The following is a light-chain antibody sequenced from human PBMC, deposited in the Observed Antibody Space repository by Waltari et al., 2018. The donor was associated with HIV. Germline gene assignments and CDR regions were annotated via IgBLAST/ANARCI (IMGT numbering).Light chain of an antibody. CDR1: SSDVGAYNL. CDR3: CSYTGTGVV. J-gene: IGLJ2*01. Sequence: QSALTQPASVSGSPGQSITISCTGPSSDVGAYNLVSWYQQNPGTAPKLMIFEVTKRPSGVSDRFSGSRSGSTASLTISGLQAEDEGDYHCCSYTGTGVVFGGGTKLTVL. V-gene: IGLV2-23*02. CDR2: EVT.